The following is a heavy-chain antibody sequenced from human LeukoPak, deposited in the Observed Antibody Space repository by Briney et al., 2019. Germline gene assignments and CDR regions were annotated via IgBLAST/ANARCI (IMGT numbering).Heavy chain of an antibody. Sequence: GTSVKVSCKASGFTFSSSTMQWVRQARGQRLEWIGWIVVGSGNTNYAQKFQERVTISRDMSTSTAYMELSSLTSEDTAVFYCVADGPADLFDGSEDPPRDAFEIWGQGTIVTVSS. J-gene: IGHJ3*02. CDR2: IVVGSGNT. CDR3: VADGPADLFDGSEDPPRDAFEI. V-gene: IGHV1-58*02. CDR1: GFTFSSST. D-gene: IGHD2-15*01.